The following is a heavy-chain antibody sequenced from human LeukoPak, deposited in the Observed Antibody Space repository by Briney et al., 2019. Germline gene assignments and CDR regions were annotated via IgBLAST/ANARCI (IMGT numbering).Heavy chain of an antibody. Sequence: SETLSLTCTVSGGSISSYYWSWIRQPPGKGLEWIGYIYYSGSTNYNPSLKSRVTISVDTSKNQFSLKLSSVTAADTAVYYCARDNVDYYDSSGYRIDAFDIWGQGTMVTVSS. CDR1: GGSISSYY. V-gene: IGHV4-59*01. D-gene: IGHD3-22*01. CDR3: ARDNVDYYDSSGYRIDAFDI. J-gene: IGHJ3*02. CDR2: IYYSGST.